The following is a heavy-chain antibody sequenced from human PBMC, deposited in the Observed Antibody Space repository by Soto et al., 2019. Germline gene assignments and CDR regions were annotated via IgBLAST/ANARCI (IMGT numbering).Heavy chain of an antibody. CDR1: GFTFSSYG. CDR3: ARDIGSSGWDY. J-gene: IGHJ4*02. D-gene: IGHD6-19*01. Sequence: PGGSLRLSCAASGFTFSSYGMHWVRQAPGKGLEWVAVIWYDGSNKYYADSVKGRFTISRDNSKNTLYLQMSSLRAEDTAVYYCARDIGSSGWDYWGQGTLVTVSS. V-gene: IGHV3-33*01. CDR2: IWYDGSNK.